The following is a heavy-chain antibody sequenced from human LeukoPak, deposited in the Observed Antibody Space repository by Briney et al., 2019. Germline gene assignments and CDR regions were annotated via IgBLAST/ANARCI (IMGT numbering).Heavy chain of an antibody. D-gene: IGHD7-27*01. CDR1: GFTFSSYV. Sequence: RPGGSLRLSCAASGFTFSSYVMHWVRQAPGKGLEWVATIWYDSTNKYYRDSVKGRFTISRDNSKNTLYLQMNSLRAEDTAVYYCARDLRTGRYFDYWGQGTLVTVSS. J-gene: IGHJ4*02. CDR3: ARDLRTGRYFDY. V-gene: IGHV3-33*01. CDR2: IWYDSTNK.